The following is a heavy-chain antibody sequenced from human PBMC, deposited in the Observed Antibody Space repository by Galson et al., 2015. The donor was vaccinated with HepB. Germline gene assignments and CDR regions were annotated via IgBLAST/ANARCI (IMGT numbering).Heavy chain of an antibody. J-gene: IGHJ6*03. CDR1: GFPFSNYG. CDR2: IWDDGSKK. CDR3: ARELVPFGELLWGAMDV. Sequence: SLRLSCAASGFPFSNYGMHWVRQAPGKGLEWVADIWDDGSKKYYADSVKGRFTVSRDDSKNTLYLEMNSLRAEDTAVYYCARELVPFGELLWGAMDVWGKGTTVTVSS. D-gene: IGHD3-10*01. V-gene: IGHV3-33*01.